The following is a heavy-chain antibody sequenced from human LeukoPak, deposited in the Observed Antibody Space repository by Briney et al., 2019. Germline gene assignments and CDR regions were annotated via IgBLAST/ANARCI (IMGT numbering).Heavy chain of an antibody. Sequence: GGSLRLSCAASGFTFSSYAMHWVRQAPGKSLEWGAVISYDGSNKYYADSVKGRFTISRDNSKNTPYLQMNSLRAEDTAVYYCARAYYYDSSGYYSALDYWGQGTLVTV. CDR3: ARAYYYDSSGYYSALDY. CDR1: GFTFSSYA. J-gene: IGHJ4*02. V-gene: IGHV3-30-3*01. D-gene: IGHD3-22*01. CDR2: ISYDGSNK.